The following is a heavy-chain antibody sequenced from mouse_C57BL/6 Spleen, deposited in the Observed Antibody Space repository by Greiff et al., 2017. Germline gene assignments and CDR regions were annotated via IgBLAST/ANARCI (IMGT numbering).Heavy chain of an antibody. Sequence: VQLQQSGAELMKPGASVKLSCKATGYTFTGYCIEWVKQRPGHGLDWIGEILPGSGSTNDNEKFKGKATFTADTSSNTAYMQLSSLTTEDSAIYYCARGVTRGYYFDYWGQGTTLTVSS. V-gene: IGHV1-9*01. CDR3: ARGVTRGYYFDY. J-gene: IGHJ2*01. D-gene: IGHD2-2*01. CDR2: ILPGSGST. CDR1: GYTFTGYC.